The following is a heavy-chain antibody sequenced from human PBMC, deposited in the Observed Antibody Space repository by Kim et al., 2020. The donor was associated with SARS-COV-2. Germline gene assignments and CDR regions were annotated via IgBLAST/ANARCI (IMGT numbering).Heavy chain of an antibody. D-gene: IGHD2-2*01. CDR3: ARNRIARYCSSTSCYPIMGGSYYYGMDV. V-gene: IGHV1-2*06. J-gene: IGHJ6*02. Sequence: ASVKVSCKASGYTFTGYYMHWVRQAPGQGLEWMGRINPNSGGTNYAQKFQGRVTMTRDTSISTAYMELSRLRSDDTAVYYCARNRIARYCSSTSCYPIMGGSYYYGMDVWGQGTTVTVSS. CDR1: GYTFTGYY. CDR2: INPNSGGT.